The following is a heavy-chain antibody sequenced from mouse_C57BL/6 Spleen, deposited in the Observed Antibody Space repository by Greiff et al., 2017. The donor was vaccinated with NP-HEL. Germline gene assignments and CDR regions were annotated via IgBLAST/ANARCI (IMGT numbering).Heavy chain of an antibody. CDR2: IDPSDSYT. V-gene: IGHV1-69*01. J-gene: IGHJ4*01. D-gene: IGHD4-1*01. CDR1: GYTFTSYW. CDR3: ARSGLGRNYAMDY. Sequence: QVQLQQSGAELVMPGASVKLSCKASGYTFTSYWMHWVKQRPGQGLEWIGEIDPSDSYTNYNQKFKGKSTLTVDKSSSTAYMQLSSLTSEDSAVYYCARSGLGRNYAMDYWGQGTSVTVSS.